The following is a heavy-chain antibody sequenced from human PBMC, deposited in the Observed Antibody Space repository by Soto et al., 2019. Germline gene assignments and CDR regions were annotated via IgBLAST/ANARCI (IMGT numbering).Heavy chain of an antibody. CDR3: ATTYYDYVWGSYRNSYYFDY. V-gene: IGHV3-23*01. J-gene: IGHJ4*02. CDR2: ISGSGGST. CDR1: GFTFSSYA. Sequence: GGSLRLSCAASGFTFSSYAMSWVRQAPGKGLEWVSAISGSGGSTYYADSVKGRFTISRDNSKNTLYLQMNSLRAEDTAVYYCATTYYDYVWGSYRNSYYFDYWGQGTLVTVSS. D-gene: IGHD3-16*02.